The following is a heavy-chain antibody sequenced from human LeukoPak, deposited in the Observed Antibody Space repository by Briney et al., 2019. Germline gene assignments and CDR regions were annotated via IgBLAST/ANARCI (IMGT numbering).Heavy chain of an antibody. CDR3: ARETHGDYRYYYYYYGMDV. J-gene: IGHJ6*02. D-gene: IGHD4-17*01. CDR1: GFTFSSYA. CDR2: ISSGGRDK. Sequence: SGGSLRLSCAASGFTFSSYAIHWVRQAPGKGLEWVAVISSGGRDKHHADSVKGRFTISRDNSKNTLYLQTNSLRAEDTAVYYCARETHGDYRYYYYYYGMDVWGQGTTVTVSS. V-gene: IGHV3-30*03.